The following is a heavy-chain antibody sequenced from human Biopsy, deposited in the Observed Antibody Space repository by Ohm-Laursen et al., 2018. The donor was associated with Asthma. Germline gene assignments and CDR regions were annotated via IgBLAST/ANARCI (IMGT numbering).Heavy chain of an antibody. J-gene: IGHJ3*02. CDR3: AKERYYDFWSGYPI. V-gene: IGHV3-30*18. D-gene: IGHD3-3*01. CDR2: MSFDGRQT. CDR1: GFSFNSYG. Sequence: SLRLSCSASGFSFNSYGMHWVRQAPGKGLEWVAVMSFDGRQTYYANSVKGRFTISGDNSKNTLYLQMNSLRAEDTAVYYCAKERYYDFWSGYPIWGQGTMVTVSS.